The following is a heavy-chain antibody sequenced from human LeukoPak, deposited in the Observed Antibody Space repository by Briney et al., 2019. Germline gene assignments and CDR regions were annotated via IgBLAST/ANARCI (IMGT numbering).Heavy chain of an antibody. CDR1: GDSVSSNSVA. J-gene: IGHJ4*02. CDR3: VRGSTAHFGY. CDR2: TYYRSKWYY. V-gene: IGHV6-1*01. Sequence: SQTLSLTCAISGDSVSSNSVAWGWVRQSPTRGLEWLGRTYYRSKWYYDYAVAVKSRITINPDTSKNQFSLQLNSVTPEDTAVYYCVRGSTAHFGYWGQGILVTVSS. D-gene: IGHD5/OR15-5a*01.